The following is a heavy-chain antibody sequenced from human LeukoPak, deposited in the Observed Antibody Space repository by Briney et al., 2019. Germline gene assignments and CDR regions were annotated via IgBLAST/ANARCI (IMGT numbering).Heavy chain of an antibody. CDR1: AGTFSSYA. V-gene: IGHV1-69*05. CDR3: AREMATIPHFDY. Sequence: SVKVSCKASAGTFSSYAISWVRQAPGQGLEWMGGIIPIFGTSNYAQEFQGRVTMTTDTSTSTAYMELRSLRSDDTAVYYCAREMATIPHFDYWGQGTLVTVSS. J-gene: IGHJ4*02. D-gene: IGHD5-24*01. CDR2: IIPIFGTS.